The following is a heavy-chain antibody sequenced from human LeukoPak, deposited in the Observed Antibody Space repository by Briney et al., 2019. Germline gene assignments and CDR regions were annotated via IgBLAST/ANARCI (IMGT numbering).Heavy chain of an antibody. V-gene: IGHV3-23*01. CDR3: AKGGTNYYDSSGPLD. CDR1: GFTFKSYG. J-gene: IGHJ4*02. CDR2: ISGSGGST. Sequence: GGSLRLSCAASGFTFKSYGMSWVRQAPGKGPEWVSTISGSGGSTYYADSVKGRFTISRDNSKNTLYLQMNSLRAEDTAVYYCAKGGTNYYDSSGPLDWGQGTLVTVSS. D-gene: IGHD3-22*01.